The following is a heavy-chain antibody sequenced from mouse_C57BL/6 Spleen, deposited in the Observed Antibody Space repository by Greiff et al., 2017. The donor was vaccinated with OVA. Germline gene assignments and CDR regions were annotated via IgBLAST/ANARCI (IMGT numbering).Heavy chain of an antibody. D-gene: IGHD1-1*01. CDR1: GFTFSSYA. V-gene: IGHV5-4*03. Sequence: EVKLMESGGGLVKPGGSLKLSCAASGFTFSSYAMSWVRQTPEKRLEWVATISDGGSYTYYPDNVKGRFTISRDNAKNNLYLQMSHLKSEDTAMYYCARGTDGSPSYAMDYWGQGTSVTVSS. CDR2: ISDGGSYT. J-gene: IGHJ4*01. CDR3: ARGTDGSPSYAMDY.